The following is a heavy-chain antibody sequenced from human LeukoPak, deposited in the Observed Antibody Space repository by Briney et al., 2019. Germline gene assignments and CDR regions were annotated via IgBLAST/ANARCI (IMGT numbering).Heavy chain of an antibody. V-gene: IGHV5-51*01. J-gene: IGHJ4*02. CDR2: IWPDDSET. Sequence: GESLKISCKGSGYNFTTYWIAWVRQMPGKGLEWMGIIWPDDSETRYSPSFQGHVTMSVDKSINTAYLQRSSLRASDTATYFCARQPIDYGPDFWGQGTLVAVSS. D-gene: IGHD4/OR15-4a*01. CDR1: GYNFTTYW. CDR3: ARQPIDYGPDF.